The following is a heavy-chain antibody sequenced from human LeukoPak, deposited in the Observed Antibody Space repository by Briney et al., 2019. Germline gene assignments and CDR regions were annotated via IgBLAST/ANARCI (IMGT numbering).Heavy chain of an antibody. D-gene: IGHD1-26*01. CDR2: IYYSGST. CDR1: GGSISSYY. V-gene: IGHV4-59*01. CDR3: ARDTHHSERPLAY. Sequence: SETLSLTCTVSGGSISSYYWSWIRQPPGKGLEWIGYIYYSGSTNYNPSLKSRVTISVDTSKNQFSLKLSSVTAADTAVYYCARDTHHSERPLAYWGQGTLVTVSS. J-gene: IGHJ4*02.